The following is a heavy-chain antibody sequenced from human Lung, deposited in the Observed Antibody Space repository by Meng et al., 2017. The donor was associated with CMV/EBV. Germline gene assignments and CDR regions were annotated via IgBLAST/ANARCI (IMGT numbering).Heavy chain of an antibody. Sequence: GGSLRLSCAASGFTFRTYPMSWVRQAPGKGLEWVSTISNSGGYSTYYADSVEGRFTISRDNSKNTLYLQMNSLRVDDTAVYYCARGYCSSTSCYTWMDYWGQGTXVTVSS. D-gene: IGHD2-2*02. CDR2: ISNSGGYST. V-gene: IGHV3-23*01. CDR3: ARGYCSSTSCYTWMDY. CDR1: GFTFRTYP. J-gene: IGHJ4*02.